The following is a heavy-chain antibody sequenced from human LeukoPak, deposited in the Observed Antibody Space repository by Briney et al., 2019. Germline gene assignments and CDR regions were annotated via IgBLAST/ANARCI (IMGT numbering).Heavy chain of an antibody. D-gene: IGHD6-13*01. CDR1: GFTFSSYA. CDR3: ARGGSSWDFAFDI. V-gene: IGHV3-23*01. J-gene: IGHJ3*02. Sequence: GGSLRLSCAASGFTFSSYAMSWVRQAPGKGLEWVSAISGSGGSTYYADSVKGRFTISRDKSKNTLYLQMNSLRAEDTAVYYCARGGSSWDFAFDIWGQGTMVIVSS. CDR2: ISGSGGST.